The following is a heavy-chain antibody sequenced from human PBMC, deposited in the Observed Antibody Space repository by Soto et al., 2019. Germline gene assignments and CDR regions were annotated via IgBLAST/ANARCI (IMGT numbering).Heavy chain of an antibody. CDR2: IYSGGST. CDR1: GFTVSSNY. V-gene: IGHV3-53*01. CDR3: ARNGGSSPSEPVVYYYYGMDV. Sequence: GGSLRLSCAASGFTVSSNYMRCVRQAPGKGLEGVSVIYSGGSTYYADSVKGRFTVSRDNAQSTLYLQMNSLRAEDTAVYYCARNGGSSPSEPVVYYYYGMDVWGQGTTVPVSS. D-gene: IGHD3-16*01. J-gene: IGHJ6*02.